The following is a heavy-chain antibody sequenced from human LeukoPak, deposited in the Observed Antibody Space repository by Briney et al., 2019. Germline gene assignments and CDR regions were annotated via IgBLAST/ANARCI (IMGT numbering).Heavy chain of an antibody. CDR1: GFTFSSYA. CDR3: AKALIVVVIDDAFDI. V-gene: IGHV3-23*01. CDR2: ISGSGGST. J-gene: IGHJ3*02. D-gene: IGHD3-22*01. Sequence: GGSLRLSCAASGFTFSSYAMSWVRQAPGKGLEWVSAISGSGGSTFYADSVKGRFAISRDNSKNTLYLQMNSLRAEDTAVYYCAKALIVVVIDDAFDIWGQGTMVTVSS.